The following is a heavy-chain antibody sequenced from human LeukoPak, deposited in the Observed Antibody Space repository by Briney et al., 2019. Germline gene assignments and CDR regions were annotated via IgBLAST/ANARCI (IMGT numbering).Heavy chain of an antibody. CDR3: ARVSPMVSFWFDP. CDR2: IYDSGST. Sequence: SETLSLTCAVSGGFISSGGYSWSWIRQPPGKGLEWIGYIYDSGSTYYNPSLKSRVSILLDRSKSQFSLSLTSVTAADTAIYYCARVSPMVSFWFDPWGQGTLVTVSS. V-gene: IGHV4-30-2*01. CDR1: GGFISSGGYS. J-gene: IGHJ5*02. D-gene: IGHD3-10*01.